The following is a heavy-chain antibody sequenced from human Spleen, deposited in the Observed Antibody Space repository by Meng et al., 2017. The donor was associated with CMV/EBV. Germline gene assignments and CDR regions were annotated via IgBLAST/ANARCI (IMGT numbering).Heavy chain of an antibody. CDR2: INSDGSST. D-gene: IGHD3-22*01. V-gene: IGHV3-74*01. CDR1: GFTFSSYW. CDR3: ARCPYDSSGYMVDY. Sequence: GGSLRLSCAASGFTFSSYWMHWVRQAPGKGLVWVSRINSDGSSTSYADSVKGRFTISRDNAKNTLYLQMNSLRAEDTAVYYCARCPYDSSGYMVDYWGQGALVTVSS. J-gene: IGHJ4*02.